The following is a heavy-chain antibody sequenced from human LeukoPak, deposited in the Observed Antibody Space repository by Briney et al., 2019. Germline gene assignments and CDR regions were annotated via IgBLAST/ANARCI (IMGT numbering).Heavy chain of an antibody. J-gene: IGHJ3*02. CDR3: AREGYGGTSDAFDI. D-gene: IGHD4-23*01. Sequence: PGRSLRLSCAASGFTFSSYGMHWVRQAPGKGLEWVSYISSSGSIYYTDSVKGRFTISRDNAKNSLYLQMNSLRAEDTAIYYCAREGYGGTSDAFDIWGQGTMVTVSS. CDR2: ISSSGSI. CDR1: GFTFSSYG. V-gene: IGHV3-48*04.